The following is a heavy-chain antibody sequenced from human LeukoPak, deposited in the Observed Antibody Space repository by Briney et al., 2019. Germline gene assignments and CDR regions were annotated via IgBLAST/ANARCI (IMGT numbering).Heavy chain of an antibody. J-gene: IGHJ4*02. CDR2: ISSSSSYI. V-gene: IGHV3-21*01. CDR3: ARKDYYDSSEVFDY. D-gene: IGHD3-22*01. Sequence: GGSLRLSCAASGFTFSSYSMNWVRQAPGKRLEWVSSISSSSSYIYYADSVKGRFTISRDNAKNSLYLQMNSLRAEDTAVYYCARKDYYDSSEVFDYWGQGTLVTVSS. CDR1: GFTFSSYS.